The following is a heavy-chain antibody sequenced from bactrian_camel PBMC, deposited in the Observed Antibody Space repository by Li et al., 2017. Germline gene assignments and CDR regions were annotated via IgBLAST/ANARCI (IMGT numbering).Heavy chain of an antibody. V-gene: IGHV3S1*01. CDR2: IDSRGKA. CDR1: GFRFSDYN. D-gene: IGHD3*01. J-gene: IGHJ4*01. CDR3: AKDFPDSTEYE. Sequence: VQLVESGGGSVQAGETLRLSCAASGFRFSDYNMYWVRQPPGKEVERVSVIDSRGKASLAGSVQGRFITSRDITKNMLYLELNSLKAEDTAMYYCAKDFPDSTEYERGQGTQVTVS.